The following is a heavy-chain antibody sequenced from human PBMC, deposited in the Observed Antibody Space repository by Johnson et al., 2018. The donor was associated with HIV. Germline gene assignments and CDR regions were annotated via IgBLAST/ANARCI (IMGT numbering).Heavy chain of an antibody. D-gene: IGHD1-26*01. CDR3: ARDSEWELGQEGAFDI. CDR1: GFTFSSYA. V-gene: IGHV3-30-3*01. CDR2: ISYDGGNN. Sequence: QVQLVESGGGVVQPGRSLRLSCAASGFTFSSYAMHWVRQAPGKGLEWVAVISYDGGNNYYADSVKGRFTISRDNSKNTLYLQMNSLRAEDTAMYYCARDSEWELGQEGAFDIWGQGTMVTVSS. J-gene: IGHJ3*02.